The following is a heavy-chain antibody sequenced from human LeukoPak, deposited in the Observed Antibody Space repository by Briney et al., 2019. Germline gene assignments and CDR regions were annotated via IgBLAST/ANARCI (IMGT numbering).Heavy chain of an antibody. V-gene: IGHV1-46*01. CDR3: ARDRQQWELPAGGMDV. CDR2: INPSGGST. J-gene: IGHJ6*02. Sequence: ASVKVSCKASGYTFTSYYMHWVRQAPGQGLEWMGIINPSGGSTSYAQKFQGRVTMTRDTSTSTVYMELSSLRSEDTAVYYCARDRQQWELPAGGMDVWGQGTTVTVSS. D-gene: IGHD1-26*01. CDR1: GYTFTSYY.